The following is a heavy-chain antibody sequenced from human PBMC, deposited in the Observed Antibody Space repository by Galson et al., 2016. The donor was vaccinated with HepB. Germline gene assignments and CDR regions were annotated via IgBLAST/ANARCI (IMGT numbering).Heavy chain of an antibody. D-gene: IGHD6-19*01. CDR1: GFTFNGYN. Sequence: SLRLSCAGSGFTFNGYNMNWVRQAPGKGPEWVSSISSGSSYIYYADSVKGRFTISRDNSKNTLHLQMDTLRGEDTAVYYCAREGVGIAVAATAFDYWGQGTLVTVSS. J-gene: IGHJ4*02. V-gene: IGHV3-21*01. CDR3: AREGVGIAVAATAFDY. CDR2: ISSGSSYI.